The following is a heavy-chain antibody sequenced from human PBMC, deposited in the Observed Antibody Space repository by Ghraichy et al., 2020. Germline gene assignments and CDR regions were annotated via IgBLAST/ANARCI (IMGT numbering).Heavy chain of an antibody. V-gene: IGHV3-15*01. CDR3: TTEPIGYCSGGSCYYPGMDV. Sequence: GGSLRLSCAASGFPFSDAWMNWVRQAPGKGLEWVGRVRSRTDGGTADYGAPVKGRFTISRDDSKNTLYLQMNSLKTEDTAVYYCTTEPIGYCSGGSCYYPGMDVWGQGTTVTVSS. CDR1: GFPFSDAW. D-gene: IGHD2-15*01. CDR2: VRSRTDGGTA. J-gene: IGHJ6*02.